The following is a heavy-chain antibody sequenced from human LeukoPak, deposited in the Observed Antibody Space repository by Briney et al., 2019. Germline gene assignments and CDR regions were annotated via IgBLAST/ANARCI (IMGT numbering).Heavy chain of an antibody. CDR3: ARSAHGDAFDI. Sequence: GGSLRLSCAASGFTFSSYSMNWVRQAPGKGLEWVSSISSSSSYIYYADSVKGRFTISRDNAKNSLYLQMNSLRAEDTAVYYCARSAHGDAFDIWGQGTMVTVSS. CDR2: ISSSSSYI. CDR1: GFTFSSYS. V-gene: IGHV3-21*01. J-gene: IGHJ3*02.